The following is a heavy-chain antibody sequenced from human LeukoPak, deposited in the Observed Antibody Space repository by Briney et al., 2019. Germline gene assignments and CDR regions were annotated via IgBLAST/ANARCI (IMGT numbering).Heavy chain of an antibody. D-gene: IGHD5-18*01. CDR2: IYYSGST. Sequence: SETLSLTCTVSGGSISSSSYYWGWIRQPPGKGLEWIGSIYYSGSTYYNPSLKSRVTISVDTSKNQFSLKLSSVTAADTAVYYCARALDVDTAMAYWGQGTLVTVSS. CDR3: ARALDVDTAMAY. J-gene: IGHJ4*02. CDR1: GGSISSSSYY. V-gene: IGHV4-39*07.